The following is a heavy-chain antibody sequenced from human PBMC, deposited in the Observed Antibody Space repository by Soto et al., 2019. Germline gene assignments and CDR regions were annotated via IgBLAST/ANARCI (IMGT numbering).Heavy chain of an antibody. J-gene: IGHJ4*02. Sequence: ASVKVSCKASGYTFTSYYMHWVRQAPGQGLEWMGIINPSGGSTSYAQKFQGRVTMTRDTSTSTVYMELSSLRSEDTAVYYCANSLTPPRGYSYGPLAGFDYWGQGTLVTVSS. V-gene: IGHV1-46*01. CDR2: INPSGGST. D-gene: IGHD5-18*01. CDR1: GYTFTSYY. CDR3: ANSLTPPRGYSYGPLAGFDY.